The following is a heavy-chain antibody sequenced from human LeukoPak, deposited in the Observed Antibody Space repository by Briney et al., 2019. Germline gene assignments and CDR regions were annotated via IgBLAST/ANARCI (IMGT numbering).Heavy chain of an antibody. V-gene: IGHV3-53*01. CDR3: ARGVLGYSYGFDY. J-gene: IGHJ4*02. CDR2: IYSADSA. D-gene: IGHD5-18*01. Sequence: PGGSLRLSCAASGFTVSRNYMSWVRQAPGKGLEWVSVIYSADSAYYAGSVRGRFTISRDNSKNTLYLQMNSLRGEDTAVYYCARGVLGYSYGFDYWGQGTLVTVSS. CDR1: GFTVSRNY.